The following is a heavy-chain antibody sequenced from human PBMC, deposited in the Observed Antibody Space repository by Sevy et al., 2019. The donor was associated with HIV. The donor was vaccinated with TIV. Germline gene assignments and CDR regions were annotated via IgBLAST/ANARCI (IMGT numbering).Heavy chain of an antibody. CDR1: GGSISSDNF. CDR3: ASLQGEYSDSEAFSLFFFDY. J-gene: IGHJ4*02. D-gene: IGHD3-22*01. CDR2: IYHSGST. Sequence: SETLSLTCAVSGGSISSDNFWSWVRQPPGKGLEWIGDIYHSGSTNYSPSLGSQVTMAVYKSKNQFSLRLTSVTAADTAVYVCASLQGEYSDSEAFSLFFFDYWGQGALVTVSS. V-gene: IGHV4-4*02.